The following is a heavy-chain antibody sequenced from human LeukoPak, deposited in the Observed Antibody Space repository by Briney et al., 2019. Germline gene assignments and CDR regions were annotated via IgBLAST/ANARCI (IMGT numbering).Heavy chain of an antibody. CDR1: GFTFDNYA. D-gene: IGHD6-13*01. CDR3: AKDGTPSAYSRNDY. CDR2: ISGDGGTT. J-gene: IGHJ4*02. V-gene: IGHV3-43*02. Sequence: PGGSLRLSCTASGFTFDNYAMHWVRQAPAKGLEWVSLISGDGGTTDYADSVKGRFTISRDNSKNTLYLQMNSLRAEDTAIYYCAKDGTPSAYSRNDYWGQGTLVTVSS.